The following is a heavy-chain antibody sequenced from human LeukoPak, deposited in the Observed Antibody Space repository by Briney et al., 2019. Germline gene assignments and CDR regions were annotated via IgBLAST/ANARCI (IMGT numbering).Heavy chain of an antibody. CDR2: ISAYNGNT. J-gene: IGHJ4*02. V-gene: IGHV1-18*04. CDR3: ARDGVRRSLTVAPVY. Sequence: SVKVSCKASGYTFTSYGISWVRQAPGQGLEWMGWISAYNGNTNYAQKLQGRVTMTTDTSTSTAYMELRSLRSDDTAVYYCARDGVRRSLTVAPVYWGQGTLVTVSS. CDR1: GYTFTSYG. D-gene: IGHD6-19*01.